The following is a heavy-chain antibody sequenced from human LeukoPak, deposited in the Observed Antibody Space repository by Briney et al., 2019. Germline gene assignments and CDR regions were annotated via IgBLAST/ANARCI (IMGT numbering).Heavy chain of an antibody. CDR2: IYTSGST. V-gene: IGHV4-4*07. D-gene: IGHD2-21*02. J-gene: IGHJ6*02. CDR3: ARAGIVVVTAIYYYGMDV. Sequence: PSETLSLTCTVSGGSISSYYWSWIRQPAGKGLEWIGRIYTSGSTNYNPSLKSRVTMSVDTSKNQFSLKLSSVTAADTAVYYCARAGIVVVTAIYYYGMDVWGQGTTVTVSS. CDR1: GGSISSYY.